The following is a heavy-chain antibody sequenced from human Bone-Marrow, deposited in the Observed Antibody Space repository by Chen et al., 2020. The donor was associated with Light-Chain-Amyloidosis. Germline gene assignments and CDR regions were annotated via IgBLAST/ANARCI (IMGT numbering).Heavy chain of an antibody. Sequence: EVQLVESGGGVAQPGGSLRLSCVVSGFIFENYAMHWVRQVPGKGLEWLCLISGDGGNTDYADSVKGRFIVSRDKSKNSLYLQMNSLRAEDTAFYYCAKYKPGVFANWGQGTLVTVSS. CDR2: ISGDGGNT. CDR1: GFIFENYA. J-gene: IGHJ4*02. D-gene: IGHD2-8*01. V-gene: IGHV3-43*02. CDR3: AKYKPGVFAN.